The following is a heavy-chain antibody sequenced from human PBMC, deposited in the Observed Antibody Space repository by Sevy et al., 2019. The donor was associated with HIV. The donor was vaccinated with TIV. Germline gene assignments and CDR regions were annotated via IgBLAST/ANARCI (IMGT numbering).Heavy chain of an antibody. V-gene: IGHV3-21*01. J-gene: IGHJ6*02. CDR1: GFTFSSYS. D-gene: IGHD2-21*01. CDR2: ISSSSSYI. Sequence: GGSLRLSCAASGFTFSSYSMNWVRQAPGKGLEWVSSISSSSSYIYYADSVKGRFTISRDNAKNSLYLQMNSLRAEDTAVYYGARDPYLRYGMDVWGQGTTVTVSS. CDR3: ARDPYLRYGMDV.